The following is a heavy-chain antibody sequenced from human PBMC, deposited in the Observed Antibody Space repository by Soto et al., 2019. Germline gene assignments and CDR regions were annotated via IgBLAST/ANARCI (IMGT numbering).Heavy chain of an antibody. CDR2: INAGNGNT. V-gene: IGHV1-3*05. Sequence: QVQLVQSGAEEKKPGASVKVSCKASGYTFTSYAMHWVRQAPGQRLEWMGGINAGNGNTKYSQKFPGRVTITRDTSASTAYMELSSLRSEDTAVYYCARGSGWSPPFDYWGQGTLVTVSS. D-gene: IGHD6-19*01. CDR1: GYTFTSYA. CDR3: ARGSGWSPPFDY. J-gene: IGHJ4*02.